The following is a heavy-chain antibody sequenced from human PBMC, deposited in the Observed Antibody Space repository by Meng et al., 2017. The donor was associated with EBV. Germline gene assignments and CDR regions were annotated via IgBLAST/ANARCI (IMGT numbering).Heavy chain of an antibody. V-gene: IGHV4-39*01. J-gene: IGHJ5*02. CDR1: GDSISSFYY. Sequence: QLQLRESGPGQVKPSETLSRTCTVSGDSISSFYYWGWIRQPPGRGLEWIGSVHYTGSTYYSPSLKSRVTVSVDTSKNQFSLRLTSVTAADTAVYYCARPFPSWQSPRLDPFGAWGQGTLVTVYS. CDR3: ARPFPSWQSPRLDPFGA. CDR2: VHYTGST. D-gene: IGHD6-19*01.